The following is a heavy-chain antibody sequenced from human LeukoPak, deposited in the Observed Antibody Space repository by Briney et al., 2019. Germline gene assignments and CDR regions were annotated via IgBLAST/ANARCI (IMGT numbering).Heavy chain of an antibody. Sequence: SETLSLTSTVSGGSISSYYWSWIRQPPGKGLEWIGYIYYSGSTNYNPSLKSRVTISVDTSKNQFSLKLSSVTAADTAVYYCARVIRDGYTHGAFDIWGQGTMVTVSS. CDR2: IYYSGST. CDR3: ARVIRDGYTHGAFDI. J-gene: IGHJ3*02. V-gene: IGHV4-59*01. CDR1: GGSISSYY. D-gene: IGHD5-24*01.